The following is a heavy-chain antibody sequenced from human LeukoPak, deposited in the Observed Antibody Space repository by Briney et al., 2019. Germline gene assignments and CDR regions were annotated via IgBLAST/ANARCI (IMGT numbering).Heavy chain of an antibody. J-gene: IGHJ4*02. V-gene: IGHV4-39*07. CDR1: GGSISSSSYY. Sequence: SETLSLTCTVSGGSISSSSYYWGWIRQPPGKGLEWIGSIYYSGSTYYNPSLKSRVTISVDTSKNQFSLKLSSVTAADTAVYYCARDIDYPCDYWGQGTLVTVSS. CDR3: ARDIDYPCDY. D-gene: IGHD4-11*01. CDR2: IYYSGST.